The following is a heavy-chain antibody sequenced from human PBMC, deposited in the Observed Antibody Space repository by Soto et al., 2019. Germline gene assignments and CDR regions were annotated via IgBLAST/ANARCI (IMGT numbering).Heavy chain of an antibody. V-gene: IGHV3-11*01. CDR3: ARDDIAVAGISTYYYYGMDV. CDR1: GFTFSDYY. J-gene: IGHJ6*02. CDR2: ISTSGSTI. Sequence: QVQLVVSGGGLVKPGGSLRLSCAASGFTFSDYYMSWIRQAPGKGLEWVSYISTSGSTIYYADSVKGRFTISRDSAKNSLYLQMNSLTAEDTAVYYCARDDIAVAGISTYYYYGMDVWGQGTTVTVSS. D-gene: IGHD6-19*01.